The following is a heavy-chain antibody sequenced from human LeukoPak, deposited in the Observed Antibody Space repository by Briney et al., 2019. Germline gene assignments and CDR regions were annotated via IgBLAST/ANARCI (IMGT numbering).Heavy chain of an antibody. V-gene: IGHV4-59*01. D-gene: IGHD3-10*01. CDR3: ARLSPTTYGSGSYLKGGYFDY. CDR2: IYYSGST. J-gene: IGHJ4*02. CDR1: GGSISSYY. Sequence: SETLSLTCTASGGSISSYYWSWIRQPPGKGLERIGYIYYSGSTNYYPSLKSRGTISVDTYNNKFSLQLSSVPAADTAVYYCARLSPTTYGSGSYLKGGYFDYWGQGTLVTVSS.